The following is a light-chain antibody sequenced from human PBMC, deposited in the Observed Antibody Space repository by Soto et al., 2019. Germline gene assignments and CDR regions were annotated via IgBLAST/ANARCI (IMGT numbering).Light chain of an antibody. CDR3: IPGLPMPFN. J-gene: IGKJ4*01. CDR1: QSLLHSNGYNY. V-gene: IGKV2-28*01. Sequence: DIVMTQSPLSLPVTPGEPASISCRSSQSLLHSNGYNYLDWYLLKPGQSPQLLIYLGSNRASGVPERFSGRGSGTDFTLKISRGEAEDVGSYYCIPGLPMPFNFGGGTKVEIK. CDR2: LGS.